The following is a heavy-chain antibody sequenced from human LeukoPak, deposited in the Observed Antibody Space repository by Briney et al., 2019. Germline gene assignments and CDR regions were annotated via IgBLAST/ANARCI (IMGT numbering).Heavy chain of an antibody. Sequence: GESLKISCKGSGYSFTSYWIGWVRQMPGKGLEWMGIIYPGDSDTRYGPSFQGQVTISADKSISTAYLQWSSLKASDTAMYYCATSKLTWFGELYGFDYWGQGTLVTVSS. J-gene: IGHJ4*02. D-gene: IGHD3-10*01. V-gene: IGHV5-51*01. CDR3: ATSKLTWFGELYGFDY. CDR1: GYSFTSYW. CDR2: IYPGDSDT.